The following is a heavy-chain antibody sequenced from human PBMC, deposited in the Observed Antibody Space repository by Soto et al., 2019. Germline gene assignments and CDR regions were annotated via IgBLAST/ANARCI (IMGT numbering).Heavy chain of an antibody. CDR2: IYRDVST. V-gene: IGHV3-53*01. CDR1: GFTVSISY. D-gene: IGHD6-19*01. J-gene: IGHJ4*02. CDR3: ARGKGIGWYESSDY. Sequence: GGSLRLSCAASGFTVSISYMSWVRQATGKGLEWVSTIYRDVSTYYADSVEGRFTISRDNSKNTLYLQMNSLRAEDTATYYCARGKGIGWYESSDYWGQGTLVTVSS.